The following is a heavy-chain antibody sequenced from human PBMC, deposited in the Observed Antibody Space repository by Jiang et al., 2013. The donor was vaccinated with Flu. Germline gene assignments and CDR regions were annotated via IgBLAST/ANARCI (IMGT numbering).Heavy chain of an antibody. CDR2: INTNTGNP. Sequence: MNWVRQAPGQGLEWMGWINTNTGNPTYAQGFTGRFVFSLDTSVTTAYLQISSLKAEDTAVYYCARDGPITMSGAFDIWGQGAMVTVSS. J-gene: IGHJ3*02. V-gene: IGHV7-4-1*02. D-gene: IGHD3-3*01. CDR3: ARDGPITMSGAFDI.